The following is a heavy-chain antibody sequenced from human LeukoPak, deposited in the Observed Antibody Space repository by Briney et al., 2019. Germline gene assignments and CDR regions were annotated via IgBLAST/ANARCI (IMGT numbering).Heavy chain of an antibody. V-gene: IGHV4-4*02. D-gene: IGHD1-26*01. CDR2: ISLTGRT. CDR1: GGSITSTNW. Sequence: SETLCLTCGVSGGSITSTNWWSWVRQPPGQGLEWIGEISLTGRTNYNPSLIGRVIMSLDESRNQLSLTLTSVTAADTAMYYCTRESGPYCPFGYWGQGTLVVVPS. J-gene: IGHJ4*02. CDR3: TRESGPYCPFGY.